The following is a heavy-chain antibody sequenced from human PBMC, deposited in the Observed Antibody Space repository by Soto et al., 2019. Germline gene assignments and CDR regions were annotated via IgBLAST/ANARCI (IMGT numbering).Heavy chain of an antibody. CDR1: GFTFSSYS. V-gene: IGHV3-21*01. CDR2: ISSSSSYI. D-gene: IGHD3-10*01. J-gene: IGHJ6*03. Sequence: EVQLVESGGGLVKPGGSLRLSCAASGFTFSSYSMNWVRQAPGKGLEWVSSISSSSSYIYYADSVKGRFTISRDNVKNSLYLQMNSLRAEDTAVYYCARVITMVRGVSISYYYYMDVWGKGTTVTVSS. CDR3: ARVITMVRGVSISYYYYMDV.